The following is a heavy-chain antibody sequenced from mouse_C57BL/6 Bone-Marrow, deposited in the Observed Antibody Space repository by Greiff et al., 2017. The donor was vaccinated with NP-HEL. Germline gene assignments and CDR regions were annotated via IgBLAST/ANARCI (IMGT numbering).Heavy chain of an antibody. CDR1: GFTFSDYG. D-gene: IGHD3-3*01. V-gene: IGHV5-17*01. Sequence: EVHLVESGGGLVKPGGSLKLSCAASGFTFSDYGMHWVRQAPEKGLEWVAYISSGSSTIYYADTVKGRFTISRDNTKNTLFLQMNSLRSEDTAMYYCAKGGDLDYWGQGTTLTVSS. J-gene: IGHJ2*01. CDR2: ISSGSSTI. CDR3: AKGGDLDY.